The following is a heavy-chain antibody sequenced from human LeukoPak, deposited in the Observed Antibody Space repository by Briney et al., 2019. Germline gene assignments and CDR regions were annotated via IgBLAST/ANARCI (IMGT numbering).Heavy chain of an antibody. CDR2: INHSGST. J-gene: IGHJ5*02. V-gene: IGHV4-34*01. CDR1: GGSFSGYY. D-gene: IGHD6-13*01. Sequence: SETLSLTCAVYGGSFSGYYWSWIRQPPGKGLEWIGEINHSGSTNYNPSLKSRVTISVGTSKNQFSLKLSSVTAADTAVHYCAREYSSSPSYNWFDPWGQGTLVTVSS. CDR3: AREYSSSPSYNWFDP.